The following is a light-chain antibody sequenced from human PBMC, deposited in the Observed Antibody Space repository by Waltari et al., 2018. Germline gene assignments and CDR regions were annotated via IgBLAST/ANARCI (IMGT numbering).Light chain of an antibody. Sequence: EIVFTQTPGPLSLSPGEIATLSCRASQSVSSSYLAWFRQRPGQAPRLLIYGASSRATGIPDRFSGSGSGTDFTLVISRLEPEDFAVYYCQQYADSPLTFGQGTSLEIK. CDR2: GAS. V-gene: IGKV3-20*01. J-gene: IGKJ2*01. CDR3: QQYADSPLT. CDR1: QSVSSSY.